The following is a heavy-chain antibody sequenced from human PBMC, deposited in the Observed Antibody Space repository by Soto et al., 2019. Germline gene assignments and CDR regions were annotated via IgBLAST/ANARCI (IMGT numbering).Heavy chain of an antibody. Sequence: SETLSLTCTVSGGSISSYYWSWIRQPPGKGLEWIGYIYYSGSTNYNPSLKSRVTISVDTSKNQFSLKLSSVTAADTAAYYCARARGIAARPFDYWGQGTLVTVSS. D-gene: IGHD6-6*01. CDR2: IYYSGST. CDR3: ARARGIAARPFDY. CDR1: GGSISSYY. J-gene: IGHJ4*02. V-gene: IGHV4-59*01.